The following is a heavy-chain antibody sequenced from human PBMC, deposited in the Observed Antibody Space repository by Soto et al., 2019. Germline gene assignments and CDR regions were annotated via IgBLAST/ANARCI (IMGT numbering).Heavy chain of an antibody. V-gene: IGHV1-18*01. J-gene: IGHJ4*02. D-gene: IGHD3-10*01. CDR3: ARDQESITDRIPQY. Sequence: GASVKVSCKASGDTFASFGFSWVRQAPGQGLEWLGWISAYNGNTHYAQKVRDRVTLTTNTSTNTAYMELRSLTSDDTAVYYCARDQESITDRIPQYWGQGTRVTVSS. CDR1: GDTFASFG. CDR2: ISAYNGNT.